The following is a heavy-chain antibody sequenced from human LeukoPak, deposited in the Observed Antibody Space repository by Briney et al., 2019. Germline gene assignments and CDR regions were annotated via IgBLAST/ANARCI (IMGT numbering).Heavy chain of an antibody. CDR1: GYSISSGYY. Sequence: LETLSLTCAVSGYSISSGYYWGWIRQPPGKGLEWIGSIYHSGSIYYNPSLKSRITISVDTSKNQFSLKLRSVTASDTAVYYCARPVGLRITTRYDAFDIWGQGTMVTVSS. D-gene: IGHD3-22*01. V-gene: IGHV4-38-2*01. J-gene: IGHJ3*02. CDR2: IYHSGSI. CDR3: ARPVGLRITTRYDAFDI.